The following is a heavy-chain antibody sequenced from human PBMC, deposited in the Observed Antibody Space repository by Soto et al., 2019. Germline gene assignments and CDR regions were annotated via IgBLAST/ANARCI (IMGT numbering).Heavy chain of an antibody. CDR1: GGTFSSYA. J-gene: IGHJ6*02. CDR3: ARSQGSSTSLEIYYSYYYGMDV. D-gene: IGHD2-2*01. CDR2: IIPISGTA. V-gene: IGHV1-69*01. Sequence: QVQLVKSGAEVKKPGSSVKVSCKASGGTFSSYAISWVRQAPGQGLEWMGGIIPISGTANYAQKFQGRVTITADESTSTDYMDLSSLRSEDTAVYYCARSQGSSTSLEIYYSYYYGMDVWGQGTTVTVSS.